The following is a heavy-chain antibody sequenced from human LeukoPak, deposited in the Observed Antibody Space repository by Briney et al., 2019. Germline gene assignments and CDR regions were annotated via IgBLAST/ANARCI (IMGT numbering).Heavy chain of an antibody. D-gene: IGHD3-10*01. CDR3: AREEGHYGGLWFGELLSFDY. CDR1: GYSISSGYY. Sequence: SETLSLTCTVSGYSISSGYYWGWIRQPPGKGLEWIGSIYHSGCTYYNPSLKSRVTISVDTSKNQFSLKLSSVTAADTAVYYCAREEGHYGGLWFGELLSFDYWGQGTLVTVSS. CDR2: IYHSGCT. V-gene: IGHV4-38-2*02. J-gene: IGHJ4*02.